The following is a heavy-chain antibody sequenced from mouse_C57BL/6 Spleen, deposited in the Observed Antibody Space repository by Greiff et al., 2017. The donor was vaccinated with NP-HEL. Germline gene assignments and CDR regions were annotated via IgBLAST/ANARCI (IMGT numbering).Heavy chain of an antibody. CDR3: TLAGWDGFDY. V-gene: IGHV14-1*01. CDR1: GFNIKDYY. CDR2: IDPEDGDT. Sequence: EVKLQQSGAELVRPGASVKLSCTASGFNIKDYYMHWVKQRPEQGLEWIGRIDPEDGDTEYAPKFQGKATMTADTSSNTAYLQLSSLTSEDTAVDYCTLAGWDGFDYWGQGTTLTVSS. J-gene: IGHJ2*01. D-gene: IGHD4-1*01.